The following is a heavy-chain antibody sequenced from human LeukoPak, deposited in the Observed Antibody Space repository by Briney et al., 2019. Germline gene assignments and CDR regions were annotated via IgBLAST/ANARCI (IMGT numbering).Heavy chain of an antibody. CDR2: ISYDGSNK. D-gene: IGHD6-13*01. CDR1: GFTFSSYA. J-gene: IGHJ4*02. CDR3: ARRTAGTSEGYYFDY. V-gene: IGHV3-30-3*01. Sequence: GGSLRLSCAASGFTFSSYAMHLVRQAPGKGLEWVAVISYDGSNKYYADSVKGRFTISRDNSKNTLYLQMNSLRAEDTAVYYCARRTAGTSEGYYFDYWGQGTLVTVSS.